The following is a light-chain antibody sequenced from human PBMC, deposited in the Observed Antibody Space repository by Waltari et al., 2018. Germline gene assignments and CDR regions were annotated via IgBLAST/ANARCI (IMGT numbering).Light chain of an antibody. CDR2: STD. Sequence: QTVVTQEPSISVSPGGTVTLTCGLSSGPVSTNSYTSWYQQTPGQAPRPLIYSTDTRSSGVPDRFSGSILGNKAVLTITGAQAHDEADYHCVLYMGGAILFGGGTKLTVL. CDR3: VLYMGGAIL. CDR1: SGPVSTNSY. J-gene: IGLJ3*02. V-gene: IGLV8-61*01.